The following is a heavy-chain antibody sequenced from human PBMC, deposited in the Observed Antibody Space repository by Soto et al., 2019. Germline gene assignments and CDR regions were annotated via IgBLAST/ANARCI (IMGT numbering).Heavy chain of an antibody. CDR1: GYTFTSYY. V-gene: IGHV1-46*01. J-gene: IGHJ4*02. CDR2: INPSGGRT. Sequence: GASVKVSCKVAGYTFTSYYLHWVRQAPGQGLEWMGIINPSGGRTSYAQKFKGRVTITRDTSTSTVYMELSSLRSEDTAVYYCATQAPKSSGLLFAYWCQGSLVTVSS. D-gene: IGHD6-19*01. CDR3: ATQAPKSSGLLFAY.